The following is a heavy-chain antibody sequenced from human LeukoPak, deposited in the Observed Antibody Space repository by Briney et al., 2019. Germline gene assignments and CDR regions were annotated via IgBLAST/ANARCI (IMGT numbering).Heavy chain of an antibody. D-gene: IGHD1-20*01. J-gene: IGHJ4*02. CDR3: ARAHNWNYVVY. CDR1: GYTFSGFY. CDR2: INTNTGNP. V-gene: IGHV7-4-1*02. Sequence: ASVKVSCKASGYTFSGFYMHWVRQAPGQGLEWMGWINTNTGNPTYAQGFTGRFVFSLDTSVSTAYLQISSLKAEDTAVYYCARAHNWNYVVYWGQGTLVTVSS.